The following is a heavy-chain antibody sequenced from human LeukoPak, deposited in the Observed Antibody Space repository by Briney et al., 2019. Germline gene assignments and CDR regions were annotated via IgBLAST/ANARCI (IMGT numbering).Heavy chain of an antibody. CDR2: ITTSGSTT. Sequence: TGGSLRLSCAASGFTFSSYEMTWVRQAPGKGLEWVSYITTSGSTTYYAYSVKGRFTISRDNAKNSLLPQMNSLRAEDTAVYYCAREAYARSLYWGQGTLVTVSS. CDR1: GFTFSSYE. V-gene: IGHV3-48*03. J-gene: IGHJ4*02. D-gene: IGHD3-22*01. CDR3: AREAYARSLY.